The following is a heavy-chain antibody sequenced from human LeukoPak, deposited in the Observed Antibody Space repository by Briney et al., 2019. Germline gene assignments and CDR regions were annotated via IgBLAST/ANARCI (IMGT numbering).Heavy chain of an antibody. Sequence: GGSLRLSCAASGFTFSSYAMHWVRQAPGKGLEWVAVISYDGSNKYYADSVKGRFTISRDNSKNTLYLQMNSLRAEDTAVYYCARVKRPTDAFDIWGQGTMVTVSS. CDR3: ARVKRPTDAFDI. CDR1: GFTFSSYA. V-gene: IGHV3-30-3*01. J-gene: IGHJ3*02. CDR2: ISYDGSNK.